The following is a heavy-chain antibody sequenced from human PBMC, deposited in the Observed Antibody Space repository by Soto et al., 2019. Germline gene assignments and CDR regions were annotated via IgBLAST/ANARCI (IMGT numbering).Heavy chain of an antibody. D-gene: IGHD2-2*01. CDR1: SYTFINYG. CDR3: ARDVGEFCSSSVTCYGGDY. J-gene: IGHJ4*02. CDR2: INPYNGNT. Sequence: VQLVQSGPEVKKPGASVKVSCKASSYTFINYGISWVRQAPGQGLEWMGWINPYNGNTNYAQKLHGRVTITTDTSTSTAYLELRSLRSADTAVYYGARDVGEFCSSSVTCYGGDYWGQGTLVTVSS. V-gene: IGHV1-18*04.